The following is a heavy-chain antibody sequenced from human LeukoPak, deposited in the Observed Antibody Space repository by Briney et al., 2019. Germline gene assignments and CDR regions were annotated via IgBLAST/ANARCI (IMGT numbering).Heavy chain of an antibody. V-gene: IGHV4-34*01. D-gene: IGHD6-13*01. CDR3: ARAGGIAAAGIFXXWFDP. CDR1: GGSFSGYY. Sequence: SETLSLTCAVYGGSFSGYYWSWIRQPPGKGLEWIGEINHSGSTNYNPSLKSRVTISVDTSKNQFSLKLSSVTAADTAVYYCARAGGIAAAGIFXXWFDPXXXGTLVTV. J-gene: IGHJ5*02. CDR2: INHSGST.